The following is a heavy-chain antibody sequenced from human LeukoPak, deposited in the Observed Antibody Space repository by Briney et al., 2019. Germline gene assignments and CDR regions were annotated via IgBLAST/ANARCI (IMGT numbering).Heavy chain of an antibody. J-gene: IGHJ4*02. D-gene: IGHD6-19*01. CDR2: INWNGGST. CDR3: ARDSTGYSSGSLE. V-gene: IGHV3-20*04. Sequence: GGSLRLSCAASGFTFSSHAMSWVRQAPGKGLEWVSGINWNGGSTGYADSVKGRFTISRDNAKNSLYLQMNSLRAEDTALYYCARDSTGYSSGSLEWGQGTLVTVSS. CDR1: GFTFSSHA.